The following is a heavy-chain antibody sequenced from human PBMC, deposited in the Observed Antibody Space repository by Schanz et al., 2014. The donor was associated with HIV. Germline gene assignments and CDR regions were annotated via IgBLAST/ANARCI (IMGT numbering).Heavy chain of an antibody. CDR3: ARAGVTDLFDH. CDR1: GFTFSSYA. D-gene: IGHD2-21*02. J-gene: IGHJ4*02. CDR2: ISYDGSNK. Sequence: VQLVESGGGVVQPGRSLRLSCAASGFTFSSYAMHWVRQAAGKGLEWVAVISYDGSNKNYADSVKGRFTISRDNSKNTLYLQMNSLRAEDTAVYYCARAGVTDLFDHWGQGTLVTVSS. V-gene: IGHV3-30-3*01.